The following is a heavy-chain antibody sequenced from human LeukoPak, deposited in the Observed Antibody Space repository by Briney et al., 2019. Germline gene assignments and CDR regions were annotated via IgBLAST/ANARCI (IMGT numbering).Heavy chain of an antibody. V-gene: IGHV3-23*01. CDR3: ARDDYGDSYYYYGMDV. CDR1: GFTFSTYA. J-gene: IGHJ6*02. CDR2: ITGSGGST. D-gene: IGHD4-17*01. Sequence: PGGSLRLSCEASGFTFSTYAMSWVRQAPRQELEWVSAITGSGGSTFYADSVKGRFTISRDNSKNTLYLQMNSLRAEDTAVYYCARDDYGDSYYYYGMDVWGQGTTVTVSS.